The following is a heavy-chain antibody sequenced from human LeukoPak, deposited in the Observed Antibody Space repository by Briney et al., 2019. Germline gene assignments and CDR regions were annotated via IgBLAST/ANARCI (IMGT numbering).Heavy chain of an antibody. CDR2: FYSGGGT. CDR3: ARITRSAGPSYYMDV. D-gene: IGHD2-2*01. Sequence: GGSLRLSCAASGFAVSSNYVTWVRQAPGKGLEWVSVFYSGGGTYYAHSVKGRFTISRDSSKNTLYLQMNSLRAEDTAVYYCARITRSAGPSYYMDVWGKGTTVTVSS. J-gene: IGHJ6*03. V-gene: IGHV3-53*01. CDR1: GFAVSSNY.